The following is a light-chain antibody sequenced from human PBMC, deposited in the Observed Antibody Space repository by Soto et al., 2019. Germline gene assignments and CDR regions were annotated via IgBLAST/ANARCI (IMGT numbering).Light chain of an antibody. Sequence: EIVLTQSPATLSLSPGERATLSCRASQSINNYLAWYQQKPGQAPRLLIYDASNRATGIPARFSGSGSGTDFTLTISSLEPEDFAVYYCLRRTDWPPLLTFGPGTKVDTK. J-gene: IGKJ3*01. CDR1: QSINNY. CDR2: DAS. V-gene: IGKV3-11*01. CDR3: LRRTDWPPLLT.